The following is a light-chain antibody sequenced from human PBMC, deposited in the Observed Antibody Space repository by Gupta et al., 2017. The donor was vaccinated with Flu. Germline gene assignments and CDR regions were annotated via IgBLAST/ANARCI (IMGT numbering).Light chain of an antibody. Sequence: EMVLTQSPGPLSLSPGDMATLSCRTSQSVGSSLAWYQQKPGQAPRLLIYSASTRFTGIPDRFSGSGSGTDFTLTISSLEPEDFAVYYCQHFGSSPCTFGPGTKVDIK. V-gene: IGKV3-20*01. CDR1: QSVGSS. CDR2: SAS. CDR3: QHFGSSPCT. J-gene: IGKJ3*01.